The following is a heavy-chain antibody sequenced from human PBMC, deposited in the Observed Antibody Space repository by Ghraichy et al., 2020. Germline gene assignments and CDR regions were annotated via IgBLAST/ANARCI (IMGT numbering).Heavy chain of an antibody. CDR3: AKAGDSGIYYYYYFYMDV. J-gene: IGHJ6*03. CDR1: GLTSKNYV. V-gene: IGHV3-23*01. CDR2: ISNTGVYT. D-gene: IGHD5-12*01. Sequence: GGSLTLSCAASGLTSKNYVMANFAMAWVRLAPGKGLEWVSGISNTGVYTYYADSVKGRFTVSRDNSKNTLFLQMNNLRAEDTGIYFCAKAGDSGIYYYYYFYMDVWGEGTTVTVSS.